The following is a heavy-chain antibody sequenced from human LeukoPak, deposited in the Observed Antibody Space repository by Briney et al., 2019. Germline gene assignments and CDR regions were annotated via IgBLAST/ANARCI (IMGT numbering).Heavy chain of an antibody. CDR2: MNPNSGNT. J-gene: IGHJ5*02. CDR1: GYTFTSYD. D-gene: IGHD3-3*01. V-gene: IGHV1-8*01. Sequence: GASVKVSCKASGYTFTSYDINWVRQATGQGLERMGWMNPNSGNTGYAQKFQGRVTMTRNTSISAAYMELSSLRSEDTAVYYCARGRLSDDLEWLLPVPFDPWGQGTLVTVSS. CDR3: ARGRLSDDLEWLLPVPFDP.